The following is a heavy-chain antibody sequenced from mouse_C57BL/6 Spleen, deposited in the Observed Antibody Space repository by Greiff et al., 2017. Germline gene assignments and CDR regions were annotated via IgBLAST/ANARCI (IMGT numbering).Heavy chain of an antibody. D-gene: IGHD1-1*01. CDR2: IYPGSGST. Sequence: VQLQQPGAELVKPGASVKMSCKASGYTFTSYWITWVKQRPGQGLEWIGDIYPGSGSTNYNGKFKSKATLTVDTSSSTAYMQLSSLTSEDSAVXYCARKRVHYYGSSYVDYWGQGTTLTVSS. V-gene: IGHV1-55*01. CDR3: ARKRVHYYGSSYVDY. CDR1: GYTFTSYW. J-gene: IGHJ2*01.